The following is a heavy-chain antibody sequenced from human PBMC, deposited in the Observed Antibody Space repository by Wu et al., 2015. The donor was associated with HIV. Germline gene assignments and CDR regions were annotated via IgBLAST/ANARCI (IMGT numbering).Heavy chain of an antibody. J-gene: IGHJ4*02. D-gene: IGHD5-12*01. CDR1: GYTFTAYD. CDR3: ARGRYDLAY. CDR2: MNPNNGNT. V-gene: IGHV1-8*02. Sequence: QVQLVQSGAELKKPGASVKVSCKASGYTFTAYDINWVRQATGQGLEYMGWMNPNNGNTASAQKFQGRITMTRTTSINTAYLELSSLKSEDTAVYYCARGRYDLAYWGQGTLVTVSS.